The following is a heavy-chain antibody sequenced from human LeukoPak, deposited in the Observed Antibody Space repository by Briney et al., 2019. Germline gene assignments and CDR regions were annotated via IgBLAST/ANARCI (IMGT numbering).Heavy chain of an antibody. D-gene: IGHD4-17*01. CDR3: AKSPYVDDYGDYFDF. Sequence: GGSLRLSCAASGFTFSSYSMNWVRQAPGKGLEWVSYISSSSSTIYYADSVKGRFTISRDNSKNTLYLQMNTLRAEDTAVYYCAKSPYVDDYGDYFDFWGQGTLVTVSS. J-gene: IGHJ4*02. CDR1: GFTFSSYS. V-gene: IGHV3-48*01. CDR2: ISSSSSTI.